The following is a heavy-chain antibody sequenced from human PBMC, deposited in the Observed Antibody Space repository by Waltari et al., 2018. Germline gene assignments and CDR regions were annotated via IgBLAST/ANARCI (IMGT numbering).Heavy chain of an antibody. J-gene: IGHJ5*02. Sequence: QVQLQQWGAGLLKPSETLSLTCAAYGGSFSGYYWRWIRQPPGTGLEWIGEINHSGSTNHNPSLKSRVTISVDTSKNQFSLKLSSVTAADTAVYYCARDGEDIVVGPAAYSWFDPWGQGTLVTVSS. CDR1: GGSFSGYY. CDR2: INHSGST. D-gene: IGHD2-2*01. CDR3: ARDGEDIVVGPAAYSWFDP. V-gene: IGHV4-34*01.